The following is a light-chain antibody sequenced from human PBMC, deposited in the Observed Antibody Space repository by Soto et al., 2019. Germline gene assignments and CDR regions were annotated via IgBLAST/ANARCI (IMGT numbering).Light chain of an antibody. CDR1: QIISSTY. CDR2: GAS. V-gene: IGKV3-20*01. J-gene: IGKJ2*01. CDR3: QHYGTSLYT. Sequence: DIVLTQPPGTLALSPGERATLSCRASQIISSTYLGWYQQKPGQAPRLLIYGASSRATGIPDRFSGSGSGTDFTLTISRLEREDFAVYYCQHYGTSLYTFGQGTKLEIK.